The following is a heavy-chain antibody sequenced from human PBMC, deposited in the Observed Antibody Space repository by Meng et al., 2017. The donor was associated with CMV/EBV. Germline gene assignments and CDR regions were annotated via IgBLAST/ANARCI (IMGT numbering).Heavy chain of an antibody. CDR3: AKDLAVGATHYFDY. Sequence: SGFSFSSYGMHWVRQAPGKGLEWVAVIWYDGSNKYYADSVKGRFTISRDNSKNTLYLQMNSLGAEDTAIYYCAKDLAVGATHYFDYWGQGTLVTVSS. CDR1: GFSFSSYG. CDR2: IWYDGSNK. D-gene: IGHD1-26*01. V-gene: IGHV3-33*06. J-gene: IGHJ4*02.